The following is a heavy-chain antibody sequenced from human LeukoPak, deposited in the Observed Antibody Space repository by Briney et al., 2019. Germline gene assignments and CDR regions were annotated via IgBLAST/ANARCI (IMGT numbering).Heavy chain of an antibody. J-gene: IGHJ4*02. D-gene: IGHD3-3*01. V-gene: IGHV4-31*03. CDR3: TRLTYYDVGDH. CDR1: GDSISSGDYY. CDR2: IYYSGST. Sequence: NPSQTLSLTCTVSGDSISSGDYYWSWIRQHPGKGLEWIGYIYYSGSTYYNPSLKSRVTISADTSKNQFSLKLSSVTAADTAVYYCTRLTYYDVGDHWGQGTLVTVSS.